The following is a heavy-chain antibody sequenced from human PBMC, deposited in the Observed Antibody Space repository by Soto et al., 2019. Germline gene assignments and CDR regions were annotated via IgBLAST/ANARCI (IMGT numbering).Heavy chain of an antibody. D-gene: IGHD6-6*01. CDR3: AKVGIEYSSSSWYYYYGMDV. CDR1: GFTFSSYA. Sequence: PGGSLRLSCAASGFTFSSYAMSWVRQAPGKGLEWVSAISGSGGSTYYADSVKGRFTISRDNSKNTLYLQMNSLRAEDTAVYYCAKVGIEYSSSSWYYYYGMDVWGQGTTVTVSS. J-gene: IGHJ6*02. V-gene: IGHV3-23*01. CDR2: ISGSGGST.